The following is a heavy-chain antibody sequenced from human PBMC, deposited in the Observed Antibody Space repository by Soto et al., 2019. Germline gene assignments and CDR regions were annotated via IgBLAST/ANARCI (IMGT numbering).Heavy chain of an antibody. D-gene: IGHD6-19*01. CDR2: ISSSKTYI. CDR1: GFSFSSYS. CDR3: VRDSGWAFDI. V-gene: IGHV3-48*02. J-gene: IGHJ3*02. Sequence: EVQLVESWGGLVQPGQSLRVSCAASGFSFSSYSMNWVRQAPGKGLEWISYISSSKTYIWYADSVKGRFTISRDNAKNSLSLQMNSLRDEDTAVYYCVRDSGWAFDIWGLGTMVTVSS.